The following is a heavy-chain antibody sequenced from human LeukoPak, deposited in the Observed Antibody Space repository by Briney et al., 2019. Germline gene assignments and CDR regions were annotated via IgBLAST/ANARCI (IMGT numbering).Heavy chain of an antibody. V-gene: IGHV4-4*02. D-gene: IGHD2/OR15-2a*01. CDR3: ARIYCSSATCYYFLDY. Sequence: PSETLSLTCAVSGGSISSNNWWSWVRQPPGRGLEYIGEVFHSGSTNYNPSLESRVTISVDKSKNQFSLKLISVTAADTALYYCARIYCSSATCYYFLDYWGQGTLVTVSS. CDR2: VFHSGST. CDR1: GGSISSNNW. J-gene: IGHJ4*02.